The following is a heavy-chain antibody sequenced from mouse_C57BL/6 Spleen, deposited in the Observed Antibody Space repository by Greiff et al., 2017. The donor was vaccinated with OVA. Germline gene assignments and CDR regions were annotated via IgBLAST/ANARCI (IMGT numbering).Heavy chain of an antibody. Sequence: VQLKQSGPELVKPGASVKISCKASGYSFTGYYMNWVKQSPEKSLEWIGEINPSTGGTTYNQKFKAKATLTVDKSSSTAYMQLKSLTSEDSAVYYCARLSYYYGSSYWYFDVWGTGTTVTVSS. J-gene: IGHJ1*03. CDR3: ARLSYYYGSSYWYFDV. CDR1: GYSFTGYY. CDR2: INPSTGGT. D-gene: IGHD1-1*01. V-gene: IGHV1-42*01.